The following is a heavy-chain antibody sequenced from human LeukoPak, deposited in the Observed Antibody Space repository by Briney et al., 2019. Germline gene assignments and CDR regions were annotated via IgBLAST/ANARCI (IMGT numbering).Heavy chain of an antibody. V-gene: IGHV3-30*02. CDR1: GFTFSSYG. CDR3: AKDLGTLISGSYYFYFDY. Sequence: GGSLRLSCAASGFTFSSYGIHWVRQAPGKGLEWVAFVRNDGTNKHYADSVKGRFTISRDNSKNTVYLQMNSLRAEDTAVYYCAKDLGTLISGSYYFYFDYWGRGTLVTVSS. J-gene: IGHJ4*02. CDR2: VRNDGTNK. D-gene: IGHD3-10*01.